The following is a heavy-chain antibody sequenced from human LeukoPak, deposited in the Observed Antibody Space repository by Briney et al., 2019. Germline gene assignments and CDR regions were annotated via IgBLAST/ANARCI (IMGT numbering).Heavy chain of an antibody. J-gene: IGHJ4*02. V-gene: IGHV3-7*01. CDR1: GFTFNNYA. CDR3: TRVPYGDYWSSDY. D-gene: IGHD4-17*01. CDR2: IKHDEIEK. Sequence: PGGSLRLSCAASGFTFNNYAMSWVRQAPGKGLEWVANIKHDEIEKYYVDSVKGRFTISRDNAKNSVFLQMNSLRVEDTAIYYCTRVPYGDYWSSDYWGQGTLVTVSS.